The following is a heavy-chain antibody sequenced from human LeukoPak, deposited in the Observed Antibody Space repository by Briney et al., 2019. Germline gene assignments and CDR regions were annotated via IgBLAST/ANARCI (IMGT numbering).Heavy chain of an antibody. CDR3: ARVHIAAAGTSNWFDP. V-gene: IGHV4-39*07. CDR2: IYYSGST. Sequence: SETLSLTCTVSGGSISSSSYYWGWIRQPPGKGLEWIGSIYYSGSTYYNPSLKSRVTISVDTSKNQFSLKLSSVTAADTAVYYCARVHIAAAGTSNWFDPWGQGTLVTVSS. J-gene: IGHJ5*02. CDR1: GGSISSSSYY. D-gene: IGHD6-13*01.